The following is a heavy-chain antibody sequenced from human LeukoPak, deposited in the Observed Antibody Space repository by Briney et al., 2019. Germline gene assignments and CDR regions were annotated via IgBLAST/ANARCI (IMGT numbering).Heavy chain of an antibody. V-gene: IGHV3-30*15. J-gene: IGHJ4*02. CDR3: AREQGGSGWSGFDY. D-gene: IGHD6-19*01. CDR2: ISIDGSRQ. Sequence: GGSLRLSCAPSIGFTLRNYAIHWVRQAPGKGLEWVAVISIDGSRQHYADFSVGRFTISRDNSKNTVSLQMSSLGTEDTAVYFCAREQGGSGWSGFDYWGQGTLVTVSS. CDR1: GFTLRNYA.